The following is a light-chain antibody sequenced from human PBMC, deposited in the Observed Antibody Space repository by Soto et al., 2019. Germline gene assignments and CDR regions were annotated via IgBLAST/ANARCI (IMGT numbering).Light chain of an antibody. J-gene: IGKJ1*01. CDR1: QSVLYSSNNKNY. V-gene: IGKV4-1*01. CDR2: WAS. Sequence: DIVMTQSPDSLAVSLGERATINCKSSQSVLYSSNNKNYLAWYQQKTGQPPKLPIYWASTRGSGVPDRFSGSGSGTYFTLTFSSLQAEGVEVYYCEQYYSAPRAVGQGAKVDIK. CDR3: EQYYSAPRA.